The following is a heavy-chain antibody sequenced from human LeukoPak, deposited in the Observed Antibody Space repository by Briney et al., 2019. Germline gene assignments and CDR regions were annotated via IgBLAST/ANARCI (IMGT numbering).Heavy chain of an antibody. CDR3: ASDRIEVDAFDI. CDR1: GGSISNYY. D-gene: IGHD2-15*01. Sequence: PSETLSLTCTVSGGSISNYYWSWIRQPPGKGLEWIGYIYYSGSTNYNPSLKSRVTISVGTSKNQFSLKLSSVTAADTAVYYCASDRIEVDAFDIWGQGTMVTVSS. CDR2: IYYSGST. V-gene: IGHV4-59*08. J-gene: IGHJ3*02.